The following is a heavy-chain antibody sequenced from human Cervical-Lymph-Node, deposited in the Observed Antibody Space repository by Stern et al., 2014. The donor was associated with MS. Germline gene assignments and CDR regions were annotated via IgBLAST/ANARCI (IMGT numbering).Heavy chain of an antibody. J-gene: IGHJ5*02. D-gene: IGHD4-11*01. CDR1: GYRFTNSW. CDR2: IYPGDSDT. Sequence: VQLVQSGAEVKKAGESLRISCEGSGYRFTNSWIAWVRQKPGKGLEWMGIIYPGDSDTRYSPSFQGQVTISADKSINTAYLQWTSLKASDTAIYYCAKGGDTNYIWFDPWGQGTLVTVSS. CDR3: AKGGDTNYIWFDP. V-gene: IGHV5-51*01.